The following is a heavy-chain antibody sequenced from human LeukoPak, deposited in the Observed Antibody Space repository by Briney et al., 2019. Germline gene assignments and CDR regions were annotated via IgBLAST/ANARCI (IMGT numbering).Heavy chain of an antibody. Sequence: GRSLRLSCAASGFTFSSYGMHWVRQAPGKGLEWVAVISYDGSNKYYADSVKGRFTISRDNSKNTLYLQMNSLRAEDTAVYYCAKDNNYYGSGSYYNVGYWGQGTLVTVSS. CDR2: ISYDGSNK. V-gene: IGHV3-30*18. CDR1: GFTFSSYG. J-gene: IGHJ4*02. CDR3: AKDNNYYGSGSYYNVGY. D-gene: IGHD3-10*01.